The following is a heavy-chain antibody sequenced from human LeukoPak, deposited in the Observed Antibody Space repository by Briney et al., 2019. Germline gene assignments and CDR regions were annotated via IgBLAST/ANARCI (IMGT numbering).Heavy chain of an antibody. CDR2: IYTSGST. CDR3: AGEGGGKLVVVITD. Sequence: AETLSLTCTVSGVSISSYYLSWIRQPPGKGLERIGRIYTSGSTNYNPSLKSRVTISVDKSKNQFSLKLNCVTAADTAVYYCAGEGGGKLVVVITDWGQGTLVTVSS. CDR1: GVSISSYY. J-gene: IGHJ4*02. V-gene: IGHV4-4*07. D-gene: IGHD3-22*01.